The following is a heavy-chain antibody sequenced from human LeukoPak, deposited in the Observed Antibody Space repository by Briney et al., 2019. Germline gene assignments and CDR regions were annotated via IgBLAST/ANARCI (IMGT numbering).Heavy chain of an antibody. CDR1: GGSISTSDRY. CDR2: IYYSGIT. D-gene: IGHD3-10*01. V-gene: IGHV4-39*01. CDR3: ARRVGRWFGERAYYYNYMDV. J-gene: IGHJ6*03. Sequence: PSETLSLTCTVSGGSISTSDRYWGWIRQPPGKGLEWIGRIYYSGITYRNPSLKSRVTISVDTSKNQFSLRLSSVTAADTAVYYCARRVGRWFGERAYYYNYMDVWGKGTTVTISS.